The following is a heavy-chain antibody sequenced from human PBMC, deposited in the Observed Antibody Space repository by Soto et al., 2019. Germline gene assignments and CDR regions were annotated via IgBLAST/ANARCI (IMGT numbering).Heavy chain of an antibody. J-gene: IGHJ5*02. CDR1: GFTFSSYA. V-gene: IGHV3-23*01. CDR3: AKDQSYYDFWSGYYPAPFDP. Sequence: PGGSLRLSCAASGFTFSSYAMSWVRQAPGKGLEWVSAISGSGGSTYYADSVKGRFTISRDNSKNTLYLQMNSLRAEDTAVYYCAKDQSYYDFWSGYYPAPFDPWGQGTLVTVSS. CDR2: ISGSGGST. D-gene: IGHD3-3*01.